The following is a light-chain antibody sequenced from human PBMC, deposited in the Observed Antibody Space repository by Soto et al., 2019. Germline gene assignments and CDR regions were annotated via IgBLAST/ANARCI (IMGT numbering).Light chain of an antibody. CDR1: SSDVGGFNY. Sequence: QSVLTQPASVSGSPGQSITISCTGTSSDVGGFNYVSWHQQHPGKAPKLIIFGVINRPSGVSDRFSGSKSGNTASLTIFGLQAEDEADYHCSSYTRSRTVIFGGGTKVTVL. J-gene: IGLJ2*01. CDR3: SSYTRSRTVI. V-gene: IGLV2-14*03. CDR2: GVI.